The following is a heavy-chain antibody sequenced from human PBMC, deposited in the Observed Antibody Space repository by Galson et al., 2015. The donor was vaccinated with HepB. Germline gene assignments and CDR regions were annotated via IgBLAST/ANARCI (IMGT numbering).Heavy chain of an antibody. V-gene: IGHV1-2*05. Sequence: SVKVSCKASGYTFTGYYMHWVRQAPGQGLEWMGRINPNSGGTNYAQKFQGRVTMTRDTSISTAYMELSRLRSDDTVVYYCARAHSSSWYYFDYWGQGTLVTVSS. CDR1: GYTFTGYY. J-gene: IGHJ4*02. D-gene: IGHD6-13*01. CDR2: INPNSGGT. CDR3: ARAHSSSWYYFDY.